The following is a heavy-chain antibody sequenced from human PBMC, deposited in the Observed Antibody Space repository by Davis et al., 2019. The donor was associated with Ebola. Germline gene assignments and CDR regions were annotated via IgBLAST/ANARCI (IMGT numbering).Heavy chain of an antibody. CDR1: GYTFTSYG. CDR2: ISAYNGNT. D-gene: IGHD3-22*01. V-gene: IGHV1-18*01. Sequence: ASVKVSCKASGYTFTSYGISWVRQAPGQGLEWMGWISAYNGNTNYAQKLQGRVTMTTDTSTSTAYMELRSLRSDDTAVYYCARETLNYYDSSGYYYTEDGMDVWGQGTTVTVSS. CDR3: ARETLNYYDSSGYYYTEDGMDV. J-gene: IGHJ6*02.